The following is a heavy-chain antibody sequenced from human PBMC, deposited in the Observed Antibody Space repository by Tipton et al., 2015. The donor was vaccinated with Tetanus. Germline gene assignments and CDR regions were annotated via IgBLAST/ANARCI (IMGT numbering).Heavy chain of an antibody. J-gene: IGHJ4*02. D-gene: IGHD3-9*01. CDR1: GVSITSNY. CDR2: IYYTGST. V-gene: IGHV4-59*08. CDR3: ARLGYDILTGYHYDY. Sequence: GLVKPSETLSLTCNVSGVSITSNYWSWIRQSPGKGLEWIGYIYYTGSTSYNPSLKSRVTISVDTSKNQFSLKLSSVTAADTAVYYCARLGYDILTGYHYDYWGQGTLVTVSS.